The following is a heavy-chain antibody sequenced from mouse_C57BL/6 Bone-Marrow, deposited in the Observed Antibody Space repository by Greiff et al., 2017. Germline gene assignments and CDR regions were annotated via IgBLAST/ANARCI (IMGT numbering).Heavy chain of an antibody. V-gene: IGHV1-80*01. CDR1: GYAFSSYW. CDR2: IYPGDGDT. Sequence: VKLQESGAELVKPGASVKISCKASGYAFSSYWMNWVKQRPGKGLEWIGQIYPGDGDTNYNGKFKGKATLTADKSSSTAYMQLSSLTSEDSAVYFCAREGVLLEYAMDYWGQGTSVTVSS. CDR3: AREGVLLEYAMDY. D-gene: IGHD1-1*01. J-gene: IGHJ4*01.